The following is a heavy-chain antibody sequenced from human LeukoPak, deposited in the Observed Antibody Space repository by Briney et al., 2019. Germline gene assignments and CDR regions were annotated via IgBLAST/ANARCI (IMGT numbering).Heavy chain of an antibody. J-gene: IGHJ4*02. V-gene: IGHV3-33*01. D-gene: IGHD3-10*01. CDR1: GFTFSSYG. Sequence: PGGSLRLSCAASGFTFSSYGMHWVRQAPGKGPEWVAVIWYDGSNKYYADSVKGRFTISRDNSKNTLYLQMNSLRAEDTAVYYCARDRYYGSGRGFDYWGQGTLVTVSS. CDR3: ARDRYYGSGRGFDY. CDR2: IWYDGSNK.